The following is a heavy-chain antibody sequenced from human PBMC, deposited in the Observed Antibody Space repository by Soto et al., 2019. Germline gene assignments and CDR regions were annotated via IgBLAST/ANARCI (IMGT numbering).Heavy chain of an antibody. Sequence: EVQLVESGGGLVQPGGSLRLSCAASGFTFSSYSMNWVRQAPGKGLEWVSYISSSSSTIYYADSVKGRFTISRDNAKXXXXXXXXXXXXXXXXXXXXXXXXXXXXXLDYXGQGTLVTVSS. CDR3: XXXXXXXXXLDY. J-gene: IGHJ4*02. V-gene: IGHV3-48*01. CDR2: ISSSSSTI. CDR1: GFTFSSYS.